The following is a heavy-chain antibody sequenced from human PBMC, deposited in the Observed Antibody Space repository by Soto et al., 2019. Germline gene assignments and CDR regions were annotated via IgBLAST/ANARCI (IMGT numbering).Heavy chain of an antibody. CDR3: AKATATGGGAFDI. J-gene: IGHJ3*02. CDR2: ILVDGRT. D-gene: IGHD2-8*02. Sequence: GGSLRLSCAASGFICSSYDMSWVRQSPGKGLEWVSTILVDGRTFYVDSVKGRFTISRDNSKNTVYLQMNRLTAGDTALYYCAKATATGGGAFDICGQGTMVT. CDR1: GFICSSYD. V-gene: IGHV3-23*01.